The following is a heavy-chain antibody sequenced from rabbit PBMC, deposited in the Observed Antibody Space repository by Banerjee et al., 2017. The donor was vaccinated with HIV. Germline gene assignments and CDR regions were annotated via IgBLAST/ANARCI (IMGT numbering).Heavy chain of an antibody. CDR3: ARDLAGVIGWNFNL. V-gene: IGHV1S45*01. Sequence: QEQLVESGGGLVQPEGSLTLTCTASGFSFSNKYVMCWVRQAPGRGLEWIACIYDGSGGGTYYATWAKGRFTISKTSWTTVTLQMTSLTAADTASYFCARDLAGVIGWNFNLWGQGTLVTVS. D-gene: IGHD4-1*01. CDR2: IYDGSGGGT. CDR1: GFSFSNKYV. J-gene: IGHJ4*01.